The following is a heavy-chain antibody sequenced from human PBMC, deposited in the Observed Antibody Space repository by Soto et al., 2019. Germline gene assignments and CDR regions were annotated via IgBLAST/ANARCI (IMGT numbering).Heavy chain of an antibody. J-gene: IGHJ3*02. Sequence: ASVRVSCKACGCTFSSYAISWVRQAPGQGLEWMGGIIPIFGTANYAQKFQGRVTITADESTSTAYMELSSLRSEDTAVYYCARTTSFMVGLQWAFHMEGQGTMV. CDR1: GCTFSSYA. CDR3: ARTTSFMVGLQWAFHM. CDR2: IIPIFGTA. D-gene: IGHD1-26*01. V-gene: IGHV1-69*13.